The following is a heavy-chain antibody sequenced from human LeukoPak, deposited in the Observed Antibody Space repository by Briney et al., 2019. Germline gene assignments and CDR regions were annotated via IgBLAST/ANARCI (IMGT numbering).Heavy chain of an antibody. D-gene: IGHD3-22*01. J-gene: IGHJ6*02. CDR3: ARDHDSSGYLNLYYYGMDV. CDR2: ISAYNGNT. Sequence: ASVKVSCKASGDTFSSYGISWVRQAPGQGLEWMGWISAYNGNTNYAQKFQGRVTMTTDTSTSTAYMELRSLRSDDTAVYYCARDHDSSGYLNLYYYGMDVWGQGTTVTVSS. V-gene: IGHV1-18*01. CDR1: GDTFSSYG.